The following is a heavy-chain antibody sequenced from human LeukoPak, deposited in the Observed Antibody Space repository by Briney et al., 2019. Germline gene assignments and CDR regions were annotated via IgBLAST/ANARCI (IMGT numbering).Heavy chain of an antibody. D-gene: IGHD5-18*01. CDR1: EGTYSSYA. J-gene: IGHJ4*02. CDR3: ARDEPTAMAWGD. CDR2: IIPIFGTA. V-gene: IGHV1-69*13. Sequence: SVKVSCKASEGTYSSYAISWVRQAPGQGLEWMGGIIPIFGTANYAQKFQGRVRITADESTSTAYMELSSLRSEDTAVYYCARDEPTAMAWGDWGQGTLVTVSS.